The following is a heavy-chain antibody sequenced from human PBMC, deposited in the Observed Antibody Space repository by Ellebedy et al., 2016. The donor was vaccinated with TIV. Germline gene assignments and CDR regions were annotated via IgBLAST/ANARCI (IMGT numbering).Heavy chain of an antibody. CDR2: IYYSGST. D-gene: IGHD3-22*01. J-gene: IGHJ4*02. CDR1: GGSISSYY. Sequence: MPGGSLRLSCTVSGGSISSYYWSWIRQPAGKGLEWIGYIYYSGSTYYNPSLKSRVTISVDTSKNQFSLKLSSVTAADTAVYYCARDHYYDSTFDYWGQGTLVTVSS. CDR3: ARDHYYDSTFDY. V-gene: IGHV4-59*06.